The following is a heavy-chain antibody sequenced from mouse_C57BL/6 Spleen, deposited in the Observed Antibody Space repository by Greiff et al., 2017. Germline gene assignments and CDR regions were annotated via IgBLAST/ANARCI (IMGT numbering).Heavy chain of an antibody. CDR3: ARDNYYGSVYYFDY. Sequence: EVKLMESGPGLVKPSQSLSLTCSVTGYSITSGYYWNWIRQFPGNKLEWMGYISYDGSNNYNPSLKNRISITRDTSKNQFFLKLNSVTTEDTATXYCARDNYYGSVYYFDYWGQGTTLTVSS. D-gene: IGHD1-1*01. CDR2: ISYDGSN. V-gene: IGHV3-6*01. J-gene: IGHJ2*01. CDR1: GYSITSGYY.